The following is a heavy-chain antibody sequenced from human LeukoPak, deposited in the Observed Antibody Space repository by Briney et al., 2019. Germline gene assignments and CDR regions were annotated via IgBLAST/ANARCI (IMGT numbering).Heavy chain of an antibody. CDR3: AKVSTLVRDNNAYYNRHYLDV. Sequence: GGSLRLSCTASGFTFADYAMPWVRQVPGKGLEWVSTTTWNGGTTYYADSIEGRFTVSRDNDKNSLYLQMGSLRAEDTAVYYCAKVSTLVRDNNAYYNRHYLDVWGRGTTVTVSS. CDR1: GFTFADYA. D-gene: IGHD3-10*01. CDR2: TTWNGGTT. J-gene: IGHJ6*03. V-gene: IGHV3-43D*03.